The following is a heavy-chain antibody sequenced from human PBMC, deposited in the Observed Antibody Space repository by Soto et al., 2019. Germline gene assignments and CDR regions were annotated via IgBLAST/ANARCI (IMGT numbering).Heavy chain of an antibody. CDR1: GFTLSGYA. D-gene: IGHD3-9*01. J-gene: IGHJ4*02. Sequence: GGSLRLSCAASGFTLSGYAMDWVRQAPGKGLEYVSGISSNGVGTYYANSVQGRFTISRDNSKNTVYLQMSSLRAEDTAVYYCAKGSDYDILTGYYLGVRAWREFDYWGEGTLVTVSS. V-gene: IGHV3-64*01. CDR2: ISSNGVGT. CDR3: AKGSDYDILTGYYLGVRAWREFDY.